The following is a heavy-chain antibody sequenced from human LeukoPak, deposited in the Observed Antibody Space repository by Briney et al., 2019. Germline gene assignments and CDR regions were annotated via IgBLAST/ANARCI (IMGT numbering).Heavy chain of an antibody. CDR2: IYHSGRT. D-gene: IGHD3-22*01. CDR3: ASQEYYYDSSGYLSGVGYYYYMDV. J-gene: IGHJ6*03. Sequence: SETLSLTCTVSGYSISSGYYWGWIRQPPGKGLEWIGSIYHSGRTYYSPSLKSRVTISVDTSKNQFSLKLSSVTAADTAVYYCASQEYYYDSSGYLSGVGYYYYMDVWGKGTTVTVSS. V-gene: IGHV4-38-2*02. CDR1: GYSISSGYY.